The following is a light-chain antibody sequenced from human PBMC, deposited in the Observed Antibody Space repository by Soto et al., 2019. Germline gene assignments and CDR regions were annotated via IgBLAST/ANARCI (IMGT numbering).Light chain of an antibody. CDR2: DVS. J-gene: IGLJ1*01. CDR3: CSYAGRYIYV. V-gene: IGLV2-11*01. Sequence: QSALTQPRSVSGSPGQSVTISCTGTNSDVGAYNYVSWYQQHPGKAPKLMIYDVSKRPSGVPDRFSGSKSGNTASLTISGLQAEDEADYYCCSYAGRYIYVFGTGTK. CDR1: NSDVGAYNY.